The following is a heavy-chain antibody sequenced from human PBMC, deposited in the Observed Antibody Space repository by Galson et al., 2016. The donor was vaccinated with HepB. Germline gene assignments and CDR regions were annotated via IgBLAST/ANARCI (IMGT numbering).Heavy chain of an antibody. CDR2: INSDTGNT. J-gene: IGHJ4*02. Sequence: SVKVSCKASGYIFTSCAIHWVRQAPGQSLEWLGWINSDTGNTHYSRKFQGRVTITRDTSATTASLELSSLRSEDTAVYYCAKEGALLWFGEIFFDYWGQGTLVTVPS. V-gene: IGHV1-3*04. D-gene: IGHD3-10*01. CDR3: AKEGALLWFGEIFFDY. CDR1: GYIFTSCA.